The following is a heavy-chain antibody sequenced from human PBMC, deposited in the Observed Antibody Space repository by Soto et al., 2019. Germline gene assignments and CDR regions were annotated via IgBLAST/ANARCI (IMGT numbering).Heavy chain of an antibody. D-gene: IGHD5-12*01. CDR3: AKVGGGGYKIGFDY. Sequence: EVQLLESGGGLVQPGGSLRLSCAASGFTFSSYAMSWVRQAPGKGQEWVSAISGSGGSTYYADSVKGRFTISRDNSKNTRYLQMNSRRAEDTAVYYCAKVGGGGYKIGFDYWGQGTLVTVSS. CDR1: GFTFSSYA. CDR2: ISGSGGST. V-gene: IGHV3-23*01. J-gene: IGHJ4*02.